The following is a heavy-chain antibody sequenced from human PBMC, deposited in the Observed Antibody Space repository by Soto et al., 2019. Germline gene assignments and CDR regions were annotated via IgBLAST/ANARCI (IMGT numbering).Heavy chain of an antibody. Sequence: SEKLSLTCTFSGRSISSGDYYWSWIRQPPGKGLEWIGYIYYSGSTSYNASLKSRTSISADPSNNQFSLKLHSLTAEDTAVYFCGTMPIVVEPAPMDARGPWTSVT. J-gene: IGHJ6*02. CDR1: GRSISSGDYY. D-gene: IGHD2-2*01. CDR3: GTMPIVVEPAPMDA. V-gene: IGHV4-30-4*01. CDR2: IYYSGST.